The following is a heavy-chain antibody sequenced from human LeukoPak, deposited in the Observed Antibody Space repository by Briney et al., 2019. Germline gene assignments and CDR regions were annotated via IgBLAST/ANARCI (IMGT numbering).Heavy chain of an antibody. Sequence: KASGTLSLTCAVSGGSISSSNWWSWVRQPPGQGLEWIGEIYHSGSTNYNPSLKSRVTISVDKSKNQFSLKLSSVTAADTAVYYCARTYGPGTPSNWFDPWGQGTLVTVSS. J-gene: IGHJ5*02. D-gene: IGHD3-10*01. CDR3: ARTYGPGTPSNWFDP. V-gene: IGHV4-4*02. CDR2: IYHSGST. CDR1: GGSISSSNW.